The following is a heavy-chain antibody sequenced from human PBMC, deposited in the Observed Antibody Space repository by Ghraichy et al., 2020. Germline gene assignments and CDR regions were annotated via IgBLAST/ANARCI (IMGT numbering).Heavy chain of an antibody. Sequence: GGSLRLSCAASGFSFNNYAMRWVRQAPGKGLEWVSTIGGGGTDTYYADSVKGRFTISRDTSKNTVYLQVNSLRAEDTALYYCAKGGCGRYYVENWGQGTLFTVSS. CDR1: GFSFNNYA. D-gene: IGHD5-12*01. CDR3: AKGGCGRYYVEN. CDR2: IGGGGTDT. V-gene: IGHV3-23*01. J-gene: IGHJ4*02.